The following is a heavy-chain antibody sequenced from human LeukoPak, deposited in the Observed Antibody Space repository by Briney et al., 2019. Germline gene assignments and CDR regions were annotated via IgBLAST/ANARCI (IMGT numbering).Heavy chain of an antibody. CDR1: GFTFDDSG. Sequence: GGSLRLSCAASGFTFDDSGMSWVRQAPGKGLEWVSGINWTGGSTGYADSVKGRFTISRDNAKNSLYLQMNSLRAEDTAVYYCAREGYCSGGSCYPTDLWGQGTLVTVSS. CDR2: INWTGGST. CDR3: AREGYCSGGSCYPTDL. J-gene: IGHJ5*02. V-gene: IGHV3-20*04. D-gene: IGHD2-15*01.